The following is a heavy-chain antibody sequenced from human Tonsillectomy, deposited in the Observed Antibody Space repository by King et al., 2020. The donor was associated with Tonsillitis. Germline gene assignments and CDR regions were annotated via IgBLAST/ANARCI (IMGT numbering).Heavy chain of an antibody. V-gene: IGHV3-30*04. Sequence: VQLVESGGGVVQPGTSLRLSCAASGLTFSSYAMHWVRQAPGKGLEWVAVISYDGSNKYYADSVKGRFTISRDNSKNTLFLQMNSLRAEDTAVYYCARDENRQDQIAVADYFYGLDVWGQGTTVTVSS. CDR1: GLTFSSYA. CDR2: ISYDGSNK. D-gene: IGHD6-19*01. J-gene: IGHJ6*02. CDR3: ARDENRQDQIAVADYFYGLDV.